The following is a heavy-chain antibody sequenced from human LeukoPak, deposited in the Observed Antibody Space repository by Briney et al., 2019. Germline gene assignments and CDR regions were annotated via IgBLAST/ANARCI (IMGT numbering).Heavy chain of an antibody. CDR2: ITGSGSDT. V-gene: IGHV3-23*01. Sequence: PGGSLRLSCEASGFTFSSYAMNWVRQVPGKGLEWVSSITGSGSDTYFVDSVKGRFTISRDNAKNTLYLQMNSLRAEDTAVYYYARVDSGWYRRYFDLWGRGTLVTVSS. CDR1: GFTFSSYA. CDR3: ARVDSGWYRRYFDL. J-gene: IGHJ2*01. D-gene: IGHD6-19*01.